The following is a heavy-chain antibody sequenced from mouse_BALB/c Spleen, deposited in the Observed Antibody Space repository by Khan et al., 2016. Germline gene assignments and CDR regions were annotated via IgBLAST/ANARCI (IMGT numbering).Heavy chain of an antibody. CDR1: GHPFTTYW. CDR3: ARGSKVLYY. J-gene: IGHJ2*01. CDR2: IDPYDSET. Sequence: QVQLKQSGAELVRPGASVKLSCKASGHPFTTYWMNWFKQRPEQGLEWIGRIDPYDSETHYDQKFKDKAILTVDKSSSTAYMQLSSLTSADCAVYYCARGSKVLYYWGQGTTLTVSS. V-gene: IGHV1-74*01.